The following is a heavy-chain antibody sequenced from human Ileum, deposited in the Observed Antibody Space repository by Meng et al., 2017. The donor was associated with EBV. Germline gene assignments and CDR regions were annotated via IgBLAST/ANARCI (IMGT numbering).Heavy chain of an antibody. CDR2: TSHSGST. CDR1: GGSISRGDW. D-gene: IGHD3-22*01. J-gene: IGHJ4*02. V-gene: IGHV4-4*02. CDR3: ASSDYYRSDY. Sequence: ASGPGRVKPSGTLSLTCAVSGGSISRGDWWSWVRQPPGKGLEWIGETSHSGSTNYSPSLKSRVTISLDKSKNQLSLKLNSVTAADTAVYYCASSDYYRSDYWGQGTLVTVSS.